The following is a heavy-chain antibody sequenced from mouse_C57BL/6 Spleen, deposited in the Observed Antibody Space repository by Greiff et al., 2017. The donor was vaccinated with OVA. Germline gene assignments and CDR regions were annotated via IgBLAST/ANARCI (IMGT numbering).Heavy chain of an antibody. CDR1: GFTFSSYG. CDR2: ISSGGSYT. D-gene: IGHD1-1*01. J-gene: IGHJ1*03. V-gene: IGHV5-6*01. Sequence: EVQLVESGGDLVKPGGSLKLSCAASGFTFSSYGMSWVRQTPDKRLEWVATISSGGSYTYYPDSVKGRFTISRDNAKNTLYLQMSSLKSEDTAMYYCASLITTVVATGYFDVWGTGTTVTVSS. CDR3: ASLITTVVATGYFDV.